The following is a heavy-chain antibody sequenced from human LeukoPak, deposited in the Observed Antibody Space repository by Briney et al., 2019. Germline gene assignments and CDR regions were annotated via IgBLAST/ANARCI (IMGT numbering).Heavy chain of an antibody. D-gene: IGHD1-14*01. CDR2: IYYDGST. CDR1: GGSISISSHY. Sequence: PSETLSLTCSVSGGSISISSHYCVWIRQPPGKGLEWVGSIYYDGSTYYNPSLKSRVTVSAGTSKNQFSLHLRSVTAADTAVYYCSRRGHTTSPHWGQGTLVTVSS. V-gene: IGHV4-39*01. CDR3: SRRGHTTSPH. J-gene: IGHJ4*02.